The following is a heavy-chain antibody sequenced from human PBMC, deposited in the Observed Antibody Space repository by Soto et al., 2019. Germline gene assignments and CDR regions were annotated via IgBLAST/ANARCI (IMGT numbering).Heavy chain of an antibody. J-gene: IGHJ4*02. Sequence: QVQLVESGGGVVQPGRSLRLSCAASGFTFSNYAMHWVRQAPGKGLEWVAFISYDGSNKYYADSVKGRFTISRDNSKNTLYLKMNSLRAEDTAVYYCARRPVTYYFDYWGQGTLVTVSS. CDR1: GFTFSNYA. D-gene: IGHD4-17*01. CDR2: ISYDGSNK. CDR3: ARRPVTYYFDY. V-gene: IGHV3-30-3*01.